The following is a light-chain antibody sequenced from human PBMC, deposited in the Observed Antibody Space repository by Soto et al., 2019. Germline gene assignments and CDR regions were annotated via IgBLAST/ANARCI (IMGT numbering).Light chain of an antibody. V-gene: IGKV3-11*01. CDR1: QSVSSY. CDR3: QQRSSWPIT. CDR2: DAL. J-gene: IGKJ5*01. Sequence: EIVLTQSPATLSLSPGERATLSCRASQSVSSYLAWYQQKPGQAPMLLIYDALNRATGIPARFSGSGSGTDFTLTISSLEPEDFALYYCQQRSSWPITFGQGTRLEIK.